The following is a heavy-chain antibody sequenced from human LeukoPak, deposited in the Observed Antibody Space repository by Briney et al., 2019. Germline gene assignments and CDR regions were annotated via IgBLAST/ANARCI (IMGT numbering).Heavy chain of an antibody. D-gene: IGHD3-3*01. CDR3: ARDSNYDFWSGPQYGKPHNWFDP. Sequence: GGSRRLSYAASGFTFSDYYMSWIRQAPGKGLEWVSYISSSGSTIYYADSVKGRFTISRDNAKNSLYLQMNSLRAEDTAVYYCARDSNYDFWSGPQYGKPHNWFDPWGQGTLVTVSS. V-gene: IGHV3-11*04. CDR1: GFTFSDYY. J-gene: IGHJ5*02. CDR2: ISSSGSTI.